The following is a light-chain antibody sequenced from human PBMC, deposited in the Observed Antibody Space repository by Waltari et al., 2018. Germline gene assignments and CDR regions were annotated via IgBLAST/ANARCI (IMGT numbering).Light chain of an antibody. Sequence: DIVMTQSPDSLAVSLGERATINCKSSQSVLYSSNNKNYLAWYQQKPGQPPKLLIYWASTRESGVPDRVSGSGSGTDFTLTISSRQAEDVAVYYCQQYYSTLTFGGGTKVEIK. J-gene: IGKJ4*01. CDR1: QSVLYSSNNKNY. CDR2: WAS. V-gene: IGKV4-1*01. CDR3: QQYYSTLT.